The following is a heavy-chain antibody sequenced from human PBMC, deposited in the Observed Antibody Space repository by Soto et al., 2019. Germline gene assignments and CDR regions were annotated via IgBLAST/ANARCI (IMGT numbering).Heavy chain of an antibody. Sequence: QVQLVESGGGVVQPGRSLRLSCAASGFTFSSYGMHWVRQAPGKGLEWVAVISYDGSNKYYADSVKGRFTISRDNSKNTLYLQMNSLRAEDTAVYYCAKVGHYDILTGYPLNWFDPWGQGTLVTVSS. V-gene: IGHV3-30*18. CDR1: GFTFSSYG. CDR3: AKVGHYDILTGYPLNWFDP. CDR2: ISYDGSNK. D-gene: IGHD3-9*01. J-gene: IGHJ5*02.